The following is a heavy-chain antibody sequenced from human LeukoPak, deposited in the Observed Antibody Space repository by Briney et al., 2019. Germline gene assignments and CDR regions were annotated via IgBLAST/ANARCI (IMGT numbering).Heavy chain of an antibody. D-gene: IGHD6-19*01. CDR2: IYYSGST. V-gene: IGHV4-59*01. Sequence: SETLSLTCTVSGGSISSYYWSWIRQPPGKGLEWIGYIYYSGSTNCNPSLKSRVNISVDTSKNQFSLKLSSVTAADTAVYYCARIVAGAWSFDYWGQGTLVTVSP. CDR3: ARIVAGAWSFDY. CDR1: GGSISSYY. J-gene: IGHJ4*02.